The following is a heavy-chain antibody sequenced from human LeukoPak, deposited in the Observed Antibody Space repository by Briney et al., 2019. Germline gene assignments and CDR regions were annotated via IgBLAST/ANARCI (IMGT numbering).Heavy chain of an antibody. V-gene: IGHV4-34*01. D-gene: IGHD6-13*01. Sequence: SETLSLTCAVYGGSFSGYYWSWIRQPPGKGLEWIGEINHSGSTNYNPSLKSRVTISVDTSKNQFSLKLSSVTAADTPVYYCARDSSSWYRGEYYFDYWGQGTLVTVSS. CDR3: ARDSSSWYRGEYYFDY. J-gene: IGHJ4*02. CDR2: INHSGST. CDR1: GGSFSGYY.